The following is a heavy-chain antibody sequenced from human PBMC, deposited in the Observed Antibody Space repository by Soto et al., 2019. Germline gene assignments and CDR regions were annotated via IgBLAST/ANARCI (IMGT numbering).Heavy chain of an antibody. CDR2: FYYSGST. V-gene: IGHV4-31*03. Sequence: SETLSLTCTVSGGSISSGDYYWSWIRQHPGKGLEWIGYFYYSGSTYYNPSLKSRVTISVDTSKNQFSLKLSSVTAADTAVYYCARTRYGDFRNGMDVWGQGTTVTVSS. D-gene: IGHD4-17*01. CDR3: ARTRYGDFRNGMDV. J-gene: IGHJ6*02. CDR1: GGSISSGDYY.